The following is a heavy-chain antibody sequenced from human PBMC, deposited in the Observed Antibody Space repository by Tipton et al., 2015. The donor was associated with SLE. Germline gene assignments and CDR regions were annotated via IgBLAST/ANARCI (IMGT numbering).Heavy chain of an antibody. Sequence: LVQSGAEVKKPGESLKISCKGSGYSFSNYWIGWVRQMPGKGLEWMGIIYPGDSDTRYSPSLQGQVTISADKSISTAYLQWSSLKASDNAIYYCARRRDTAFDYWGQGTLVTVSS. CDR2: IYPGDSDT. D-gene: IGHD5-18*01. CDR3: ARRRDTAFDY. CDR1: GYSFSNYW. V-gene: IGHV5-51*03. J-gene: IGHJ4*02.